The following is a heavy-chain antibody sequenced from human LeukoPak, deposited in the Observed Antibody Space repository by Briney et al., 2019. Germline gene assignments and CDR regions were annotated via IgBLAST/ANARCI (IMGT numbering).Heavy chain of an antibody. D-gene: IGHD5-18*01. J-gene: IGHJ4*02. CDR1: GFTSRSYW. CDR3: ARDPENEYSYGYGDY. CDR2: INQDGSGK. V-gene: IGHV3-7*01. Sequence: GGSLSLSCAASGFTSRSYWMSWVRQAPGKGLEWVALINQDGSGKYYVDSVKGRFTISRDNADNSLYLQMNSLRAEDTAVYYCARDPENEYSYGYGDYWGQGTLVTVSS.